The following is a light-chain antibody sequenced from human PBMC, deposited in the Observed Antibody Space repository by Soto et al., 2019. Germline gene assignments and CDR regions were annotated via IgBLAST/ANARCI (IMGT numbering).Light chain of an antibody. CDR2: RNN. CDR1: SSNIGSNY. J-gene: IGLJ1*01. Sequence: QPALTQPPSASGTPGQRVTISCSGSSSNIGSNYVYWYQQLPGTAPKLLIYRNNQRPSGVPDRFSGSKSGTSASLAISGLRSEDEADYYCAAWDDSLSGPLYVFGTGTKVTVL. V-gene: IGLV1-47*01. CDR3: AAWDDSLSGPLYV.